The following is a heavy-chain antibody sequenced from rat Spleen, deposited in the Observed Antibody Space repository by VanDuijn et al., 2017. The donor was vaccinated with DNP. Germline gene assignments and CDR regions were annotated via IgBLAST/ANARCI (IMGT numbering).Heavy chain of an antibody. CDR1: GFTFNKYW. J-gene: IGHJ2*01. D-gene: IGHD1-11*01. Sequence: EVQLVESGGDLVQPGRSLKVSCVVSGFTFNKYWMTWIRQVPGKGLEWVASITTSGGSTYSPDSVKGRFTISRDNAKNTLYLQMNSLRSEDTATYYCARGGRSYFDYWGQGVMVTVSS. CDR3: ARGGRSYFDY. V-gene: IGHV5-31*01. CDR2: ITTSGGST.